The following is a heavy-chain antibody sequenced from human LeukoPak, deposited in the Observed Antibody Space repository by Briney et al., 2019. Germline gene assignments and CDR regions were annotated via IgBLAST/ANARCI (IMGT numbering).Heavy chain of an antibody. J-gene: IGHJ4*02. CDR3: ARGGPAAGRSDY. V-gene: IGHV3-30*04. CDR2: ISYDGSNK. Sequence: GGSLRLSCAASGFTFDDYTMHWVRQAPGKGLEWVAVISYDGSNKYYADSVKGRFTISRDNSKNTLYLQMNSLRAEDTAVYYCARGGPAAGRSDYWGQGTLVTVSS. CDR1: GFTFDDYT. D-gene: IGHD6-13*01.